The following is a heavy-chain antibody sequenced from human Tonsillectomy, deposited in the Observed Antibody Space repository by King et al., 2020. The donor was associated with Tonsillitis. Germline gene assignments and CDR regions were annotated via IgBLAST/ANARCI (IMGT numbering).Heavy chain of an antibody. Sequence: VQLVESGGGLVQPGGSLRLSCVGSGFSFSSYTLSWVRQAPGKGLEWVSGFNSSGGSIYYADSVKGRFTIARDNSKNTLYLQMSSLRVEATAVYYCAKGALGVRCQYFQRWGQGTLVTVSS. CDR2: FNSSGGSI. D-gene: IGHD3-16*01. V-gene: IGHV3-23*04. J-gene: IGHJ1*01. CDR1: GFSFSSYT. CDR3: AKGALGVRCQYFQR.